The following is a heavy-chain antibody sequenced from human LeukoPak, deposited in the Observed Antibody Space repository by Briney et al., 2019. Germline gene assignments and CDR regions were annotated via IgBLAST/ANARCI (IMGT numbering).Heavy chain of an antibody. V-gene: IGHV4-59*01. CDR2: IYYSGST. CDR3: ASRSSIWSGYQDTLYYFDS. Sequence: NSSETLSLTCTVSGGSISSYYWSWIRQPPGKRLEWIGHIYYSGSTNYNPSLKSRVTISVDTSKNQFSLKLSSVTAADTAVYYCASRSSIWSGYQDTLYYFDSWGQGTLVTVPS. J-gene: IGHJ4*02. D-gene: IGHD3-3*01. CDR1: GGSISSYY.